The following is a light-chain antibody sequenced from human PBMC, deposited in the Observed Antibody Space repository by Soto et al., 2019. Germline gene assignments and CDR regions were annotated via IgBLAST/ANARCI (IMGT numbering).Light chain of an antibody. J-gene: IGLJ1*01. Sequence: QSVLTQPPSVSGTPGQRVTISCSGGSSNIGTNHVYWYQQLPGAAPKVLIYSNNQRPSGVPDRFSGAKSGTSASLAIGGLRSEDEADYYCAAWDDSLSGLYVFGTGTRSPS. CDR3: AAWDDSLSGLYV. CDR1: SSNIGTNH. V-gene: IGLV1-47*02. CDR2: SNN.